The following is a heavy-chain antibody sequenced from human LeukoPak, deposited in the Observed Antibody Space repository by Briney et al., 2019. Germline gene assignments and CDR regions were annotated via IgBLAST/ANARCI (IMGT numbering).Heavy chain of an antibody. CDR1: GFTFSSYG. D-gene: IGHD2-8*01. V-gene: IGHV3-30*02. CDR3: AKDRYCTNGVCYMFDY. J-gene: IGHJ4*02. Sequence: GGSLRLSCAASGFTFSSYGMHWVRQAPGKGLEWVAFIRYDGSNKYYADSVKGRFTISRDNSKNTLYLQMNSLRAEDTAVYYCAKDRYCTNGVCYMFDYWGQGTLVTVSS. CDR2: IRYDGSNK.